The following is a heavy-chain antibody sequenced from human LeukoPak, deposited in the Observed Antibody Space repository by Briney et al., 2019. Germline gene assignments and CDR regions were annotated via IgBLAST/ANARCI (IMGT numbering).Heavy chain of an antibody. J-gene: IGHJ6*02. D-gene: IGHD4-17*01. V-gene: IGHV1-18*01. CDR1: GYTFTSYG. CDR3: ARVEAPFYGDYGALYYYYGMDV. Sequence: GASVKVSCKASGYTFTSYGISWVRQAPGQGLEWMGWISAYNGNTNYAQKLQGRVTMTTDTSTGTAYMELRSLRSDDTAVYYCARVEAPFYGDYGALYYYYGMDVWGQGTTVTVSS. CDR2: ISAYNGNT.